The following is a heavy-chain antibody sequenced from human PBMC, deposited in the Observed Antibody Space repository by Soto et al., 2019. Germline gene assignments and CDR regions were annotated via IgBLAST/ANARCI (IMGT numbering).Heavy chain of an antibody. V-gene: IGHV1-18*01. Sequence: QVQLVQSGAEVKKPGASVKVSCKASGYTFTSYAISWVRQAPGQGLEWMGWISAYNGNTKYAQQLQGRVTMTTDTSTSTADMEMMRLRSDDTAFYYCARDGPPIDYWGQGTLVTVSS. CDR1: GYTFTSYA. J-gene: IGHJ4*02. CDR2: ISAYNGNT. CDR3: ARDGPPIDY.